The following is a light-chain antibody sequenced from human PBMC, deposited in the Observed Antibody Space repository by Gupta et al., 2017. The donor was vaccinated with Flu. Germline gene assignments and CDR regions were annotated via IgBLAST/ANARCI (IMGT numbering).Light chain of an antibody. CDR3: RQALHTPQT. CDR2: LAS. V-gene: IGKV2-28*01. CDR1: QSLLHINGYNY. J-gene: IGKJ1*01. Sequence: ETVMTQSPLALSVSPGEAASISCRSSQSLLHINGYNYLDWYLQRPGQPPQLLIYLASKRASGVPDRFSGSGSGTTFTLKISRVEAEDVGLYYCRQALHTPQTFGQGTRVEIK.